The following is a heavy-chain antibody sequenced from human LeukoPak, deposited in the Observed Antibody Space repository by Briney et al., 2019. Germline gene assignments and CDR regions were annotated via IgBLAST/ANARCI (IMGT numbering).Heavy chain of an antibody. Sequence: SETLSLTCAVYGGSFSGYYWSWIRQPPGKGLEWIGEINHSGSTNCNPSLKSRVIISVDTSKNQFSLKLSSVTAADTAVYYCARGRARMTRAYFDYWGQGTLVTVSS. J-gene: IGHJ4*02. CDR1: GGSFSGYY. CDR3: ARGRARMTRAYFDY. D-gene: IGHD5-12*01. CDR2: INHSGST. V-gene: IGHV4-34*01.